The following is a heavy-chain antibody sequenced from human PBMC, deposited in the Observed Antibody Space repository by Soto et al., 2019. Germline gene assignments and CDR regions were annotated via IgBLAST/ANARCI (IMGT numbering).Heavy chain of an antibody. V-gene: IGHV3-33*01. Sequence: QVQLVESGGGVVQPGRSLRLSCAASGFTFSSYGMHWVRQAPGKRLEWVAVIWYDGSNKYYADSVKGRFTISRDNSKNTLYLQMNSLRAEDTAVYYCAREGIAAAGSFDYWGQGTLVTVSS. CDR2: IWYDGSNK. CDR1: GFTFSSYG. D-gene: IGHD6-13*01. CDR3: AREGIAAAGSFDY. J-gene: IGHJ4*02.